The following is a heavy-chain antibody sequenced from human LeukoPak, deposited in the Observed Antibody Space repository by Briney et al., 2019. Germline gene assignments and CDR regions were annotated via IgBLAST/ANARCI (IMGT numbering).Heavy chain of an antibody. V-gene: IGHV4-59*11. D-gene: IGHD3-16*01. CDR3: VRVGDLRMNWFDP. CDR1: DDSFKTHY. J-gene: IGHJ5*02. Sequence: PSETLSLTCTVSDDSFKTHYWSYIRQPPGKGPEWIWYIYNTGITNYNPSLKSRASLSADTSNNQFSLRLTSVTAADTAVYYCVRVGDLRMNWFDPWGQGVLVTVSS. CDR2: IYNTGIT.